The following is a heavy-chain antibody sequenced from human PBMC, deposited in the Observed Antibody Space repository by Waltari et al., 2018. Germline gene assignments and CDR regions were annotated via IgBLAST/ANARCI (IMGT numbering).Heavy chain of an antibody. CDR3: ASTSYYYYMDV. V-gene: IGHV4-34*01. D-gene: IGHD2-2*01. CDR2: INHSGST. CDR1: GGSFSGYY. Sequence: QVQLQQWGAGLLTPSETLSRTCAVYGGSFSGYYWSWIRQPPGKGLEWIGEINHSGSTNYNPSLKSRVTISVDTSKTQFSLKLSSVTAADTAVYYCASTSYYYYMDVWGKGTTVTVSS. J-gene: IGHJ6*03.